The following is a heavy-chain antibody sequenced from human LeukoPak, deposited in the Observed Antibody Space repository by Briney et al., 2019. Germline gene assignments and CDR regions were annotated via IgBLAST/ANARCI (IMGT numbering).Heavy chain of an antibody. CDR1: GSTFSTYA. Sequence: ASVKVSCKASGSTFSTYAVNWVRQAPGQGLEWMGGIIPILGTSNYAQSFQGRLTITADESSGTAYMALSSLRSEDMAVYYCSRGAYYGMDVWGQGTTVTVSS. CDR3: SRGAYYGMDV. CDR2: IIPILGTS. V-gene: IGHV1-69*13. J-gene: IGHJ6*02.